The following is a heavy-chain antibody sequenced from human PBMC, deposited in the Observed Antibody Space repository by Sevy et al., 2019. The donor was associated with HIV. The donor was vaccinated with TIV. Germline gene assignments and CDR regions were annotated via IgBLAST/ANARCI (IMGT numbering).Heavy chain of an antibody. D-gene: IGHD3-22*01. Sequence: ASVKVSCNASGVTFSSYAISWVRQAPGQGLEWMGGIIPIFGTANYAQKFQGRVTITADKSTSTAYMELSSLRSEDTAVYYCATRVSGGGTYYYDSSGYYSFDYWGQGTLVTVSS. V-gene: IGHV1-69*06. CDR1: GVTFSSYA. CDR2: IIPIFGTA. CDR3: ATRVSGGGTYYYDSSGYYSFDY. J-gene: IGHJ4*02.